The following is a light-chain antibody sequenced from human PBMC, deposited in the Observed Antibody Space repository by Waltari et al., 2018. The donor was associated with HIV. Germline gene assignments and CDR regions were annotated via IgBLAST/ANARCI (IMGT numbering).Light chain of an antibody. V-gene: IGKV3-15*01. Sequence: EIVMPPSPATLSVSPGERATLSCRASQSVSKNLAWYQQKPGQAPRLLIYGASTRATGIPARFSGSGSWTEFTLTISTLHSEDSAVYYCQQYDNWPPWTFGQGTKVEIK. J-gene: IGKJ1*01. CDR1: QSVSKN. CDR2: GAS. CDR3: QQYDNWPPWT.